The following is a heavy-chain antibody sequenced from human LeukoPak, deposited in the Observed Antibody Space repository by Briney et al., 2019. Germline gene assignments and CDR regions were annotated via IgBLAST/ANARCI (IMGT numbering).Heavy chain of an antibody. CDR1: GFIFSNYV. CDR3: AKCRGGYIPDY. Sequence: GGSLRLSCAASGFIFSNYVMSWVRQAPGKGLEWVSVISGSGASTYYADSVKGRFTISRDNSKNTLYLQMNSLRAEDTAVYYCAKCRGGYIPDYWGQGTLVTVSS. J-gene: IGHJ4*02. V-gene: IGHV3-23*01. CDR2: ISGSGAST. D-gene: IGHD1-26*01.